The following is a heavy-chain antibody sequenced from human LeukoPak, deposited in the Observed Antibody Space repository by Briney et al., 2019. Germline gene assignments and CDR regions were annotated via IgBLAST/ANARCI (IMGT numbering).Heavy chain of an antibody. Sequence: SETLSLTCAVYGGSFSGYYWSWIRQPPGKGLEWIGEINHSGSTNYNPSLKSRVTISVDTSKNQFSLKLSSVTAADTAVYYCARDLRSNTAMVTFDYWGQGTLVTVSS. V-gene: IGHV4-34*01. J-gene: IGHJ4*02. CDR2: INHSGST. CDR1: GGSFSGYY. CDR3: ARDLRSNTAMVTFDY. D-gene: IGHD5-18*01.